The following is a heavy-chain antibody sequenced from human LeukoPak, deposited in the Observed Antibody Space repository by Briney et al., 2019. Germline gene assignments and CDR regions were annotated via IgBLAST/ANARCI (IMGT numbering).Heavy chain of an antibody. CDR1: GFTFSSYA. D-gene: IGHD6-19*01. CDR2: ISGSGGST. CDR3: AKDKRQWLVSYFDY. V-gene: IGHV3-23*01. J-gene: IGHJ4*02. Sequence: GGSLRLSCAASGFTFSSYATSWVRQAPGKGLEWVSAISGSGGSTYYADSVKGRFTISRDNSKNTLYLQMNSLRAEDTAVYYCAKDKRQWLVSYFDYWGQGTLVTVSS.